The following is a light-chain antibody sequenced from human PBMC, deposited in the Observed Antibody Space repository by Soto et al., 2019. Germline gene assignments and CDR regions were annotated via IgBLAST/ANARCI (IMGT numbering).Light chain of an antibody. CDR1: QSISSN. CDR2: GAS. CDR3: QQYNNWPPAWT. Sequence: EIVMAQSQATLSVSPGERATLFCGASQSISSNVGWYQRKPGQAPRLLIYGASPRATCIPAGFSGSGAGTEFTLTIISLQSEDFAVYYCQQYNNWPPAWTCGQGTKVDIK. J-gene: IGKJ1*01. V-gene: IGKV3-15*01.